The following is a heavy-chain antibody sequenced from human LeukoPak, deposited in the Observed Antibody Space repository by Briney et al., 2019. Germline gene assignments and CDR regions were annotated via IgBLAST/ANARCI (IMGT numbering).Heavy chain of an antibody. V-gene: IGHV4-38-2*02. D-gene: IGHD2-2*01. CDR1: GYSISSGYQ. CDR3: ARDPRWLTPDCTSTSCYENYFDP. Sequence: SETLSLTCAVSGYSISSGYQWAWIRQSPGKGLEWIGSIYHSGSAHYNPSLKSRVTVSVETSKNQFSLKMYSVTAADTAIYYCARDPRWLTPDCTSTSCYENYFDPWGQGTLVTVSS. J-gene: IGHJ5*02. CDR2: IYHSGSA.